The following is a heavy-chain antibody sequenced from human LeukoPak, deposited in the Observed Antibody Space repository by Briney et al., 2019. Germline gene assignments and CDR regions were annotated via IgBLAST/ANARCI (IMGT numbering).Heavy chain of an antibody. CDR1: GFTFSSYA. V-gene: IGHV3-53*01. CDR2: MDNFGYK. CDR3: AGVPYYGSGSRPGYFDY. D-gene: IGHD3-10*01. Sequence: PGGSLRLSCAASGFTFSSYAMSWVRQAPGKGLEWVSLMDNFGYKYYADSVKGRFTISRDSSENTLYLQVNSLRAEDTAVYYCAGVPYYGSGSRPGYFDYWGQGTLVTVSS. J-gene: IGHJ4*02.